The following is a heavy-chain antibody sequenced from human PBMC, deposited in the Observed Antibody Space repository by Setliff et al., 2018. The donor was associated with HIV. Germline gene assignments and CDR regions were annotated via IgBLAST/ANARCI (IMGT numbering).Heavy chain of an antibody. CDR1: GGSFSGYY. Sequence: SETLSLTCGVYGGSFSGYYWTWIRQPPGKGLEWIGEINHRGTTNSNPSLKRRVTISRDNAKNSLYLQMNSLRAEDTAVYYCARDHRPYFYDKAWFDPWGQGTLVTVSS. D-gene: IGHD3-22*01. CDR2: INHRGTT. CDR3: ARDHRPYFYDKAWFDP. V-gene: IGHV4-34*01. J-gene: IGHJ5*02.